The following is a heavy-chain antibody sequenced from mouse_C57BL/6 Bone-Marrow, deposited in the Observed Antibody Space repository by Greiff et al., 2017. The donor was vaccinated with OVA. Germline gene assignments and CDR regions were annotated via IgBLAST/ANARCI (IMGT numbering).Heavy chain of an antibody. CDR3: ARDYSSYYAIGY. D-gene: IGHD2-5*01. Sequence: VKLMESGAELVRPGASVTLSCKASGYTFTDYEMHWVKQTPVHGLEWIGAIDPETGGTAYNQKFKGKAILTADKSSSTAYMELRSLTSEDSAVYYCARDYSSYYAIGYWGQGTSVTVSS. V-gene: IGHV1-15*01. CDR1: GYTFTDYE. J-gene: IGHJ4*01. CDR2: IDPETGGT.